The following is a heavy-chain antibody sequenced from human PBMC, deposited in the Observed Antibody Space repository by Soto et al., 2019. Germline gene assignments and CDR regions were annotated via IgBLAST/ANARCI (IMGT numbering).Heavy chain of an antibody. J-gene: IGHJ2*01. Sequence: EVQLVEAGGGLVQPGGSLRLSCEVSGFTFSSYWMHWVRQAPGKGRVWVSRINSDGSTITYADAVEGRFTISRDNAKNTLYLQMNSLRAEDTAVYYCARVGTGNWYFDLWGRGTLVTVSS. D-gene: IGHD1-1*01. V-gene: IGHV3-74*01. CDR2: INSDGSTI. CDR1: GFTFSSYW. CDR3: ARVGTGNWYFDL.